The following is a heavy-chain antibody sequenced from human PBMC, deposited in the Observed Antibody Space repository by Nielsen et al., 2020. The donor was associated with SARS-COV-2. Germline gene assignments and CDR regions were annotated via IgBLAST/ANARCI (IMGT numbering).Heavy chain of an antibody. D-gene: IGHD2-2*01. Sequence: SVKVSCKASGGTFSSYAISWVRQAPGQGLEWMGGIIPIFGTANYAQKFQGRVTITADKSTSTAYMELSSLRSEDTAVYYCARDHGDIVVVPAAIPDNWFDPWGQGTLVTVSS. J-gene: IGHJ5*02. CDR2: IIPIFGTA. CDR1: GGTFSSYA. CDR3: ARDHGDIVVVPAAIPDNWFDP. V-gene: IGHV1-69*06.